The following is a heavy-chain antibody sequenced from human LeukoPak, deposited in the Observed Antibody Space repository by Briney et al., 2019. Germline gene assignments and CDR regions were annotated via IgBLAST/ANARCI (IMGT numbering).Heavy chain of an antibody. D-gene: IGHD6-6*01. CDR3: ARGGSSSSPFDY. Sequence: ASETLSLTCTVSGGSISSYYWSWIRQPPGKGLEWIGYIYYSGSTNYNPSLKSRVTISVDTSKNQFSLKLGSVTAADTAVYYCARGGSSSSPFDYWGQGTLVTVSS. CDR1: GGSISSYY. J-gene: IGHJ4*02. V-gene: IGHV4-59*01. CDR2: IYYSGST.